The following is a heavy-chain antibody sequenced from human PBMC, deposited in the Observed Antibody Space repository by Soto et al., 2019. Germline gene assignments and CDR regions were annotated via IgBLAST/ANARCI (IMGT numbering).Heavy chain of an antibody. J-gene: IGHJ4*02. Sequence: GGSLRLSCAASGFTFSSYGMHWVRQAPGKGLEWVAVISYDGSNKYYADSVKGRFTISRDNSKNTLYLQMNSLRAEDTAVYYCAKDRQLLWFDYWGQGTLVTVSS. CDR1: GFTFSSYG. CDR2: ISYDGSNK. D-gene: IGHD3-10*01. CDR3: AKDRQLLWFDY. V-gene: IGHV3-30*18.